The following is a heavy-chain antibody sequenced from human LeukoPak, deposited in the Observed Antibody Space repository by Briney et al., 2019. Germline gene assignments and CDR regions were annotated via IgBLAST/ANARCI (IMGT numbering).Heavy chain of an antibody. CDR2: IIPIFGTA. CDR3: ARDPGVLRFLEWSPLGMDV. J-gene: IGHJ6*02. CDR1: GGTFSSYD. V-gene: IGHV1-69*13. D-gene: IGHD3-3*01. Sequence: VASVKVSCKASGGTFSSYDISWVRQAPGQGLEWMGGIIPIFGTANYAQKFQGRVTITADESTSTAYMELSSLRSEDTAVYYCARDPGVLRFLEWSPLGMDVWGQGTTVTVSS.